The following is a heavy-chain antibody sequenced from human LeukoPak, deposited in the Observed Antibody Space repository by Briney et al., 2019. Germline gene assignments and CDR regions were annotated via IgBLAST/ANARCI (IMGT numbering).Heavy chain of an antibody. CDR2: ISYDGSNK. Sequence: GRSLRLSCAASGFTFSSYGMHWVRQAPGKGLEWVAVISYDGSNKYYADSVKGRFTISRDNAKNSLYLQMNSLRAEDTAVYYCARNTLRLVGNYWGQGTLVTVSS. CDR3: ARNTLRLVGNY. D-gene: IGHD6-19*01. J-gene: IGHJ4*02. CDR1: GFTFSSYG. V-gene: IGHV3-30*03.